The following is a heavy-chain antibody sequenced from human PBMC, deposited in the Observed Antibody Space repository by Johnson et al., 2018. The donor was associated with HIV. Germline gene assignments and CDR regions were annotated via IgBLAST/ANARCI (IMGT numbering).Heavy chain of an antibody. J-gene: IGHJ3*02. Sequence: QVQLVESGGGVVHPGRSLRLSCAASGFTFSSYVMQWVRQAPGKGLDWVAVVWYDGSNEYFAGSVRGRFTISRDNSKNTLYLQMNSLRAEDTAVYYCARGLRRTTVGNDAFDIWGQGTMVTVSS. CDR2: VWYDGSNE. D-gene: IGHD4-23*01. CDR1: GFTFSSYV. CDR3: ARGLRRTTVGNDAFDI. V-gene: IGHV3-33*08.